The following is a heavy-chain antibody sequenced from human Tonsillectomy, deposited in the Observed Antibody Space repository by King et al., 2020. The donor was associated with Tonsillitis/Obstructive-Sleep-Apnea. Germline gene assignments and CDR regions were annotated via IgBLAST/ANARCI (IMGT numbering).Heavy chain of an antibody. CDR3: AREAYGDYSWYGLDV. V-gene: IGHV1-69*10. Sequence: VQLVESGSEVKKPGSSVKVSCKASGGTFSSYAISWVRQAPGQGLEWMGGIIPILRITNYAQKFQGRVTITADKSTRTAYMELSSLTSEDTAVYYCAREAYGDYSWYGLDVWGQGTTVTVS. CDR1: GGTFSSYA. D-gene: IGHD4-17*01. J-gene: IGHJ6*02. CDR2: IIPILRIT.